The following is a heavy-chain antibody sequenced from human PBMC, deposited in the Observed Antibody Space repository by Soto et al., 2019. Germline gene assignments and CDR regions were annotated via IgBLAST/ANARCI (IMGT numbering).Heavy chain of an antibody. CDR1: GGTFSSYA. CDR3: ARAPGGGYYDSSGYYTFDY. V-gene: IGHV1-69*13. D-gene: IGHD3-22*01. J-gene: IGHJ4*02. CDR2: IIPIFGTA. Sequence: SVKVSCKASGGTFSSYAISWLRQSPGQGLEWMGGIIPIFGTANYAQKFQGRVTITADESTSTAYMELSSLRSEDTAVYYCARAPGGGYYDSSGYYTFDYWGQGTLVTVSS.